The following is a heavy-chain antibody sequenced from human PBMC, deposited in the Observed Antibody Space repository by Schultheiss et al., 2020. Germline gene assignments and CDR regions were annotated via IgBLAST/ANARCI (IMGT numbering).Heavy chain of an antibody. CDR1: GSTFTGYY. CDR3: ATPRVAVADNFDY. Sequence: ASVKVSCKASGSTFTGYYMHWVRQAPGQGLEWMGWINPNSGGTNYAQKFQGRVTMTRDTSISTAYMELSRLRSDDTAVYYCATPRVAVADNFDYWGQGTLVTVSS. D-gene: IGHD6-19*01. V-gene: IGHV1-2*02. CDR2: INPNSGGT. J-gene: IGHJ4*02.